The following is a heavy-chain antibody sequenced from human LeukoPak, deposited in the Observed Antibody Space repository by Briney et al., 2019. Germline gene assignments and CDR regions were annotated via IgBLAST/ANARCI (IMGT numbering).Heavy chain of an antibody. D-gene: IGHD5-18*01. CDR3: ARAARLTDTYDY. Sequence: PGRSLRLSCAASGFTFSSYAMHWVRQAPGKGLEWVAVISYDGSNKYYADSVKGRFTISRDNSKNTLYLQMNSLRAEDTAVYYCARAARLTDTYDYWGQGTLVTVSS. V-gene: IGHV3-30-3*01. CDR1: GFTFSSYA. CDR2: ISYDGSNK. J-gene: IGHJ4*02.